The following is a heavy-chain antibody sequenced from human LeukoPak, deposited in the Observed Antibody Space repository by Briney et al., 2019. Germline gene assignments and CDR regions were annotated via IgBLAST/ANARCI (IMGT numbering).Heavy chain of an antibody. CDR2: IYYSGNT. D-gene: IGHD3-22*01. CDR1: GGSISSSSYY. CDR3: ARDLSRSGYYASCNWFDP. J-gene: IGHJ5*02. V-gene: IGHV4-39*07. Sequence: SETLSLTCTVSGGSISSSSYYWGWIRQPPGKGLEWIGSIYYSGNTYYNPSLKSRVTISVDTSKNQFSLKLSSVTAADTAVYYCARDLSRSGYYASCNWFDPWGQGTLVTVSS.